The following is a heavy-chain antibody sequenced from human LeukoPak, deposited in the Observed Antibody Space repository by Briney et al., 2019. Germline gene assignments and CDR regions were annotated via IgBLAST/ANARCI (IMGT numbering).Heavy chain of an antibody. D-gene: IGHD6-13*01. Sequence: GGSLRLSCAASGFTFSSYGMHWVRQAPGKGLEWVAVISYDGSSKYYADSVKGRFTISRDNSKNTLYLQMNSLRAEDTAVYYCAKGYVAAGTRPRGLGYGMDVWGKGTTVTVSS. CDR3: AKGYVAAGTRPRGLGYGMDV. J-gene: IGHJ6*04. CDR2: ISYDGSSK. V-gene: IGHV3-30*18. CDR1: GFTFSSYG.